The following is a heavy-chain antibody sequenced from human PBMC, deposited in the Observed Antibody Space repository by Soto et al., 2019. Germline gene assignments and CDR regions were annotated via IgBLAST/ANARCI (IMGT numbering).Heavy chain of an antibody. V-gene: IGHV4-31*03. D-gene: IGHD3-3*01. Sequence: QVQLQESGPGLVKPSQTLSLTCTVSGGSISSGGYYWSWIRQHPGKGLEWIGYIYYSGSNYYNPTHKSRVTIPVDTSKNQFSLKLSSVTAADTAVYYCARWWSGSRQGFDPWGQGTLVTVSS. CDR2: IYYSGSN. J-gene: IGHJ5*02. CDR3: ARWWSGSRQGFDP. CDR1: GGSISSGGYY.